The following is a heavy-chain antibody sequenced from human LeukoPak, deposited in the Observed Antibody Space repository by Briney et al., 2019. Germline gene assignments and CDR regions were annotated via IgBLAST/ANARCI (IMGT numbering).Heavy chain of an antibody. Sequence: KVSCKASGYTFTNYGISWVRPAPGQGLEWMGIIYPGDSDTTYSPSFQGQVTISADKSISTAYLQWSSLKASDSAMYYCGRIPAAGSLKGSFDIWGQGTMVTVSS. CDR1: GYTFTNYG. CDR2: IYPGDSDT. D-gene: IGHD6-13*01. J-gene: IGHJ3*02. CDR3: GRIPAAGSLKGSFDI. V-gene: IGHV5-51*01.